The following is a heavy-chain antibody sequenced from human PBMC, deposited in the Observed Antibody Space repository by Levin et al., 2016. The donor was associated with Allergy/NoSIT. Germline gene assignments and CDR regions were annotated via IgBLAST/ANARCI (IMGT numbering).Heavy chain of an antibody. Sequence: GESLKISCAGSGFIFSSFAMHWVRQAPGKGLEWVAVISYDEKHIYYGDSVKGRFTVSRDDSKKTVYLQMNSLRAQDTALYYCARVGYGYSLGQGMDGWGQGTTVTVSS. J-gene: IGHJ6*02. CDR2: ISYDEKHI. CDR3: ARVGYGYSLGQGMDG. D-gene: IGHD5-12*01. V-gene: IGHV3-30*04. CDR1: GFIFSSFA.